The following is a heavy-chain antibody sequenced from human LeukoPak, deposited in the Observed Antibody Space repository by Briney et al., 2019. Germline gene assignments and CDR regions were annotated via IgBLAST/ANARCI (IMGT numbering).Heavy chain of an antibody. J-gene: IGHJ5*02. D-gene: IGHD3-10*01. CDR2: MNPNSGNT. CDR3: ARAVRHYYGSGSYYNNWFDP. CDR1: GYTFTSYD. Sequence: ASVKVSCKASGYTFTSYDINWVRQATGQGLEWMGWMNPNSGNTGYAQKFQGRVTMTRNTSISTAYMELSSLTSEDTAVYYCARAVRHYYGSGSYYNNWFDPWGQGTLVTVSS. V-gene: IGHV1-8*01.